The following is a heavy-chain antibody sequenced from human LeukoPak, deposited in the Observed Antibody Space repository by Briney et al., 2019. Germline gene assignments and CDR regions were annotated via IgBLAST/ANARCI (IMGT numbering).Heavy chain of an antibody. CDR1: GGSISSYY. Sequence: SETLSLTCTVSGGSISSYYWSWIRQPAGKGLEWIGYIYYSGSTNYNPSLKSRVTISVDTSKNQFSLKLSSVTAADTAVYYCARDCSGGSCYGWYYMDVWGKGTTVTVSS. V-gene: IGHV4-59*01. D-gene: IGHD2-15*01. J-gene: IGHJ6*03. CDR3: ARDCSGGSCYGWYYMDV. CDR2: IYYSGST.